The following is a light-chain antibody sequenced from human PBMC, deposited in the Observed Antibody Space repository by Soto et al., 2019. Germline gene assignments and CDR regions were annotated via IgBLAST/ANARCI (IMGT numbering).Light chain of an antibody. Sequence: DIQMTQSPSSLSASVGDRVTIICQASPDLSNFLNWDQQKPGKAPKRMIYESSNLETGVQSRFSGSGSGTQFSFTSSSLQPEDIATYYCQQFDKLPITCGQGTRLEIK. CDR3: QQFDKLPIT. V-gene: IGKV1-33*01. CDR2: ESS. CDR1: PDLSNF. J-gene: IGKJ5*01.